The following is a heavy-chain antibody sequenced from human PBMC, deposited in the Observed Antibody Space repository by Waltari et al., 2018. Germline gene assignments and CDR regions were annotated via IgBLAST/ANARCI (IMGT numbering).Heavy chain of an antibody. Sequence: EVQLVESGGGLVKPGGSLRLSCAASGFTFSSYSMNWVRQAPGKGLEWVSSISSSSSYIYYADSVKGRFTISRDNAKNSLYLQMNSLRAEDTAVYYCAREAAPNQHFDYWGQGTLVTVSS. CDR1: GFTFSSYS. CDR2: ISSSSSYI. J-gene: IGHJ4*02. D-gene: IGHD6-13*01. CDR3: AREAAPNQHFDY. V-gene: IGHV3-21*01.